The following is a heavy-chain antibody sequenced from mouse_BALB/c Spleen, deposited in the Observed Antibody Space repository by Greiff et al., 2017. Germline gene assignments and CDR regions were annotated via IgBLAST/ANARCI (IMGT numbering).Heavy chain of an antibody. CDR2: IYPGDGDT. V-gene: IGHV1-87*01. D-gene: IGHD2-14*01. CDR3: AREDRYDAMDY. Sequence: VQLQQSGAELARPGASVKLSCKASGYTFTSYWMQWVKQRPGQGLEWIGAIYPGDGDTRYTQKFKGKATLTADKSSSTAYMQLSSLASEDSAVYYCAREDRYDAMDYWGQGTSVTVSS. CDR1: GYTFTSYW. J-gene: IGHJ4*01.